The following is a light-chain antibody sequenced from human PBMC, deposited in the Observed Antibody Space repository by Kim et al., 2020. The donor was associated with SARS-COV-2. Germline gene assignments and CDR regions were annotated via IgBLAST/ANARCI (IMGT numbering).Light chain of an antibody. CDR3: QAWDSSTEV. V-gene: IGLV3-1*01. J-gene: IGLJ1*01. CDR1: KLGDKY. CDR2: QDS. Sequence: SVSPGQTASITCSGDKLGDKYSCWYQQKPGQSPVLVIYQDSKRPSGIPERFSGSNPGNTATLTISGTQAMDEADYYCQAWDSSTEVFGTGTKVTVL.